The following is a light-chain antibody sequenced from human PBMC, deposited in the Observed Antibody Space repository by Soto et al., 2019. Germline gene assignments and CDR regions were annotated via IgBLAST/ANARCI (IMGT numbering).Light chain of an antibody. CDR1: QTISSW. Sequence: DIQMTQSPSTLSGSVGDRVTITCRASQTISSWLAWYQQKPGKATKLMIYKASTLKSGVPSRFSGSGSGTEFTLTISSLEPEDFAVYYCQQRSDWHPITFGQGTRLEIK. CDR3: QQRSDWHPIT. CDR2: KAS. V-gene: IGKV1-5*03. J-gene: IGKJ5*01.